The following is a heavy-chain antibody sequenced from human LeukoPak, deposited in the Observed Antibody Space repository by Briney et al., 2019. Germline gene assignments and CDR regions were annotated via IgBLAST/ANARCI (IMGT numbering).Heavy chain of an antibody. D-gene: IGHD5-12*01. J-gene: IGHJ4*02. CDR3: AREYSGYDGGGFDY. CDR2: ISSSSSTI. V-gene: IGHV3-48*01. CDR1: GFTFSSYS. Sequence: GGSLRLSCAASGFTFSSYSMNWVRQAPGKGLEWVSYISSSSSTIYYADSVKGRFTISRDNAKNSLYLQMNSLRAEDTAVYYCAREYSGYDGGGFDYWGQGTLVTVSS.